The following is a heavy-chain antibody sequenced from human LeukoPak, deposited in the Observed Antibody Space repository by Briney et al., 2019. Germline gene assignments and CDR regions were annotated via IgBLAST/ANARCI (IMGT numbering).Heavy chain of an antibody. CDR2: ISAYNGNT. J-gene: IGHJ4*02. D-gene: IGHD3-10*01. Sequence: ASVKVSCKASGYTFTNYGISWVRQAPGQGLEWMGWISAYNGNTKYAQKVQGRVTMTTDTSTSTAYMELRSLRSDDTAVYYCAGVVSLWFGEGDYFDYWGQGTLVTVSS. CDR1: GYTFTNYG. CDR3: AGVVSLWFGEGDYFDY. V-gene: IGHV1-18*01.